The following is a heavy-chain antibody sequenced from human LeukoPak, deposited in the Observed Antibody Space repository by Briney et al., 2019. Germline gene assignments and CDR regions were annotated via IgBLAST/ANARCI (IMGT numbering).Heavy chain of an antibody. CDR3: ARPGYSYGNGYNWFDP. D-gene: IGHD5-18*01. J-gene: IGHJ5*02. CDR2: ISGSGGST. Sequence: GGSLRLSCAASGFTFSSYAMSWVRQAPGKGLEWVSAISGSGGSTYYADSVKGRFTISRDNAKNSLYLQMNSLRAEDTAVYYCARPGYSYGNGYNWFDPWGQGTLVTVSS. CDR1: GFTFSSYA. V-gene: IGHV3-23*01.